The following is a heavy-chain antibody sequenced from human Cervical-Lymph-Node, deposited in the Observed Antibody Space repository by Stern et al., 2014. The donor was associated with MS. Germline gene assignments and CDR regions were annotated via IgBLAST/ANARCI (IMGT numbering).Heavy chain of an antibody. CDR1: GFSLSTDGVG. Sequence: QVTLRESGPTLVKPTQTLTLTCTFSGFSLSTDGVGVAWIRQPPGKALEWLTLIYWDDDKLYSPSLKNRLTVSKDTSKNQVILTMTNMDPADTATYYCAHRWRTGTTFTHFFDVWGQGTLVTVSS. CDR2: IYWDDDK. CDR3: AHRWRTGTTFTHFFDV. J-gene: IGHJ4*02. V-gene: IGHV2-5*02. D-gene: IGHD1-1*01.